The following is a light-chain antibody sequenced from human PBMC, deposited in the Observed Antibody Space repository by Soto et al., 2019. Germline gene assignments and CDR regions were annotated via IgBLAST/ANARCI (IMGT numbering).Light chain of an antibody. J-gene: IGKJ5*01. CDR3: QHYYKGSPIT. CDR2: WAS. V-gene: IGKV4-1*01. CDR1: QTVLFSSNNKNY. Sequence: DIVMTQSPDFLAVSLGERATINCKSSQTVLFSSNNKNYVAWYQQKPGQPPKLLIYWASTRESGVPDRFSGSGSGTEFTLTISSLQSDDFAVYYCQHYYKGSPITFGQGTRLEI.